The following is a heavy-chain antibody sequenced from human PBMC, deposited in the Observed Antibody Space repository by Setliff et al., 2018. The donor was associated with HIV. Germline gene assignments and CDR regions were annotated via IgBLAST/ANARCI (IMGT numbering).Heavy chain of an antibody. D-gene: IGHD3-22*01. CDR2: MYYSGNT. CDR1: GVSISNYY. CDR3: ATRAIVVIPDY. V-gene: IGHV4-59*01. J-gene: IGHJ4*02. Sequence: SETLSLTCTVSGVSISNYYWSWIRQPPGKGLEWIGYMYYSGNTNYNPSLKSRVTISVDTSKSQFSLKLNSVTAADTAVYYCATRAIVVIPDYWGQGTLVTVSS.